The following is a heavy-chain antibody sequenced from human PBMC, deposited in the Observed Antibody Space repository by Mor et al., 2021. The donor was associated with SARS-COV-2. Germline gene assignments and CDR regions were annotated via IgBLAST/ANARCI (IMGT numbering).Heavy chain of an antibody. CDR3: ARGGKQWRERGPVDY. D-gene: IGHD6-19*01. Sequence: VTISVDTSKNQFSLKLSSVTAADTAVYYCARGGKQWRERGPVDYWGQGTLVTVSS. J-gene: IGHJ4*02. V-gene: IGHV4-34*01.